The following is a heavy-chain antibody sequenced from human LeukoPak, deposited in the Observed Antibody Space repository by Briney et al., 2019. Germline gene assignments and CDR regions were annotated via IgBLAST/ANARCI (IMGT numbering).Heavy chain of an antibody. Sequence: PGRSLRLSCAASGFTFSSYAMHWVRQAPGKGLEWVAVISYDGSNKYYADSVKGRFTISRENSKNTLYLQMNSLRAEDTAVYYCAREVSMVRGVIIPYYFDYWGQGTLVTVSS. CDR1: GFTFSSYA. V-gene: IGHV3-30*04. J-gene: IGHJ4*02. CDR3: AREVSMVRGVIIPYYFDY. CDR2: ISYDGSNK. D-gene: IGHD3-10*01.